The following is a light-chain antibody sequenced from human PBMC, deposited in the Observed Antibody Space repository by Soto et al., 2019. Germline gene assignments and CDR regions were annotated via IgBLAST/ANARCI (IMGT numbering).Light chain of an antibody. CDR3: QHFRA. J-gene: IGKJ5*01. CDR1: QSVSSY. Sequence: EIVFTQSPATLALSPGERATLSCRASQSVSSYLAWYQQKRGQAPRLLIYGASSRATGIPDRFSGSGSGTDFTLTISRLEPEDFVLYYCQHFRAFGQGTRLEIK. CDR2: GAS. V-gene: IGKV3-20*01.